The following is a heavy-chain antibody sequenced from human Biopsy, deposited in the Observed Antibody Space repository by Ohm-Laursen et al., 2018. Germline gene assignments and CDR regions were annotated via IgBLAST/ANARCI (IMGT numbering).Heavy chain of an antibody. Sequence: TLSLTCTVSGGSISSYYWSWIRQPPGKGLEGIGYIYYTGSTNYNPSLKRRVTISVETSMNPLSLRRTSVTAADTAVYYCARHAPSYSGSYWRYFDLWGRGTLVTVSS. J-gene: IGHJ2*01. CDR2: IYYTGST. D-gene: IGHD1-26*01. CDR1: GGSISSYY. V-gene: IGHV4-59*08. CDR3: ARHAPSYSGSYWRYFDL.